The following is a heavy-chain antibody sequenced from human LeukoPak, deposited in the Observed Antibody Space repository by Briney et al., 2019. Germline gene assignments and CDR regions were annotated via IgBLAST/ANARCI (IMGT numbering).Heavy chain of an antibody. CDR2: ISSSRSSYI. CDR1: GFTFSDHY. V-gene: IGHV3-21*01. Sequence: PGGSLRLSCAASGFTFSDHYMDWVRRAPGKGLEWVSTISSSRSSYIYYADSVKGRFTISRDNAKNSLYLQMNSLRAEDTAVYYCARDPPSFQYWGQGTLVTVSA. J-gene: IGHJ1*01. CDR3: ARDPPSFQY.